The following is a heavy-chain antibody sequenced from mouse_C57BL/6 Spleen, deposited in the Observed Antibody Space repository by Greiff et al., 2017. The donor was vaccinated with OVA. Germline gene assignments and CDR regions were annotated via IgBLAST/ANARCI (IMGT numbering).Heavy chain of an antibody. CDR1: GFTFSSYA. J-gene: IGHJ4*01. D-gene: IGHD2-3*01. Sequence: EVKLVESGGGLVKPGGSLKISCAASGFTFSSYAMSWVRQTPEKRLEWVATISDGGSYTYYTDNVKGRFTISRDNAKNNLYLQMSHLKSEDTAMYYCARVDGYYAMDYWGQGTSVTVSS. CDR2: ISDGGSYT. CDR3: ARVDGYYAMDY. V-gene: IGHV5-4*03.